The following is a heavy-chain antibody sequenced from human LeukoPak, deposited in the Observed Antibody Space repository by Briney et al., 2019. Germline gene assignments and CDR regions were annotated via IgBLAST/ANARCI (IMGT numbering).Heavy chain of an antibody. CDR2: INGRGGST. D-gene: IGHD6-13*01. CDR1: GFTFSSYA. CDR3: ARGGAAAGTDY. Sequence: GGSLRLSCAASGFTFSSYAMSWVRQARGKGLEWVSAINGRGGSTYYADSVKGRFTISRDNSKNTLYLQMNSLRAEDAAVYYCARGGAAAGTDYWGHGTLVTVSS. V-gene: IGHV3-23*01. J-gene: IGHJ4*01.